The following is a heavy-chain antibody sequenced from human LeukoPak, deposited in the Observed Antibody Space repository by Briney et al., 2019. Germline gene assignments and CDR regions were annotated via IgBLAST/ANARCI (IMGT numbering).Heavy chain of an antibody. CDR3: ARGVSCTNGVCYLGWFDP. CDR2: ISSSSSTI. V-gene: IGHV3-48*01. D-gene: IGHD2-8*01. J-gene: IGHJ5*02. CDR1: GFTFSSYS. Sequence: PGGSLRLSCAASGFTFSSYSMNWVRQAPGKGLEWVSYISSSSSTIYYADSVKGRFTISRDNAKNSLYLQMNSLRAEDTAVYYCARGVSCTNGVCYLGWFDPWGQGTLATVSS.